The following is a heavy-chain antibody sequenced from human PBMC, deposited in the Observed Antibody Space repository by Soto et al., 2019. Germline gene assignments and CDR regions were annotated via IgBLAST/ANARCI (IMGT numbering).Heavy chain of an antibody. CDR2: IWYDGSNK. CDR1: GFTFSSYG. V-gene: IGHV3-33*01. J-gene: IGHJ5*02. Sequence: SGGSLRLSCAASGFTFSSYGMHWVRQAPGKGLEWVAVIWYDGSNKYYADSVKGRFTISRDNSKNTLYLQMNSLRAEDTAVYYCARDRLGYCSSAAPCWFAPWGQRTLVTVSS. CDR3: ARDRLGYCSSAAPCWFAP. D-gene: IGHD2-2*01.